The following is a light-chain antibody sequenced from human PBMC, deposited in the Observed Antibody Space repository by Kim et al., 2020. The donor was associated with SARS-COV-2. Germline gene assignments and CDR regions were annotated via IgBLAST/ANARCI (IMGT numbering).Light chain of an antibody. Sequence: QSVLTQPPSVSGTPGQRVTISCSGSSSNIGSNTVNWYEHVPGTAPKLLIYSNNQRPSGVPDRFSGSKSGTSASLAISGLQSEDEADYYCAVWDDSLSGWVFGGGTQLTVL. V-gene: IGLV1-44*01. CDR3: AVWDDSLSGWV. CDR1: SSNIGSNT. J-gene: IGLJ3*02. CDR2: SNN.